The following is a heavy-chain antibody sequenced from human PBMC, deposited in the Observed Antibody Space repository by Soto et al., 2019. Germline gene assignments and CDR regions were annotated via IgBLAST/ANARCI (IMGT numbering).Heavy chain of an antibody. J-gene: IGHJ6*02. CDR3: SRYVLLLTVANTSKYYCYGMDV. V-gene: IGHV5-10-1*01. CDR2: IDPSDSYT. Sequence: GESLKISCKGSGYSFTSYWISWVRQMPGKGLEWMGRIDPSDSYTNYSPSFQGHVTISADKSISTAYLQWSSLKASDTAMYYCSRYVLLLTVANTSKYYCYGMDVWGQGTTVTGSS. D-gene: IGHD5-12*01. CDR1: GYSFTSYW.